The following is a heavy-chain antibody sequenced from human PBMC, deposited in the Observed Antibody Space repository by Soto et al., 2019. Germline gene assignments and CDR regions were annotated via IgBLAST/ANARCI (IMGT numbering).Heavy chain of an antibody. CDR2: IYYSGST. Sequence: SETLSLTCAVSGGYISGGYYSWSWIRQPPGKGLEWIGYIYYSGSTNYNPSLKSRVTISVDRSKNQFYLNLSSVTDADTAVYYCGRHRLVVVVAAKYYYCYYGMDVWGQGTTVTVSS. D-gene: IGHD2-15*01. CDR3: GRHRLVVVVAAKYYYCYYGMDV. V-gene: IGHV4-61*01. J-gene: IGHJ6*02. CDR1: GGYISGGYYS.